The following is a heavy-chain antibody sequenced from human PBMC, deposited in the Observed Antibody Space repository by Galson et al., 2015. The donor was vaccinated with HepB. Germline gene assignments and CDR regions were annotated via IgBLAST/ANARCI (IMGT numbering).Heavy chain of an antibody. CDR3: ARDLRRPRDTWIQLWVLYGVDV. J-gene: IGHJ6*02. CDR1: GFTFSTYS. Sequence: SLRLSCAASGFTFSTYSMNWVRQAPGKGLEWVSSISSSSSYIYYADSVKGRFTISRDTAKNSLYLQMNSLRAEDTAVYYCARDLRRPRDTWIQLWVLYGVDVWGQGTTVTVSS. CDR2: ISSSSSYI. V-gene: IGHV3-21*01. D-gene: IGHD5-18*01.